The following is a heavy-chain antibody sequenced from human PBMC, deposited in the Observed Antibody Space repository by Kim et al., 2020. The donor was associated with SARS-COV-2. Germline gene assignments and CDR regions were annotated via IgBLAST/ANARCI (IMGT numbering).Heavy chain of an antibody. J-gene: IGHJ4*02. Sequence: ASVKVSCKASGYTFTSYGISWVRQAPGQGLEWMGWISAYNGNTNYAQKLQGRVTMTTDTSTSTAYMELRSLRSDDTAVYYCAREGWLEVQDPHLDYWGQGTLVTVSS. CDR2: ISAYNGNT. D-gene: IGHD2-15*01. CDR3: AREGWLEVQDPHLDY. V-gene: IGHV1-18*01. CDR1: GYTFTSYG.